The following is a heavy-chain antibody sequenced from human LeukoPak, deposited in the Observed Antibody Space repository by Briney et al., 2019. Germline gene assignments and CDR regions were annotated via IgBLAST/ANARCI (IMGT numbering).Heavy chain of an antibody. CDR1: GYSFTNNW. CDR2: IHPGDSNT. V-gene: IGHV5-51*01. CDR3: ARPLQGIAAAGY. J-gene: IGHJ4*02. D-gene: IGHD6-13*01. Sequence: GESLKISCKGSGYSFTNNWIGWVRQMPGKGLEWMGMIHPGDSNTRYSPSFQGQVTISADKSITTAYLQWSSLKASDTAMYYCARPLQGIAAAGYWGQGTLVTVSS.